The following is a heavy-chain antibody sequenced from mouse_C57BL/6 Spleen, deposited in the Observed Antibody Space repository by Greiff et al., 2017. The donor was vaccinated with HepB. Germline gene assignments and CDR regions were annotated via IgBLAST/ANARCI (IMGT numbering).Heavy chain of an antibody. CDR2: INHSSGYT. V-gene: IGHV1-4*01. CDR1: GYTFTSYT. J-gene: IGHJ4*01. CDR3: ARWSYYAMDY. Sequence: QVQLQESGAELARPGASVKMSCKASGYTFTSYTMHWVKQRPGQGLEWIGYINHSSGYTKYNQKFKDKATLTADKSSSTAYMQLSSLTSEDSAVYYCARWSYYAMDYWGQGTSVTVSS.